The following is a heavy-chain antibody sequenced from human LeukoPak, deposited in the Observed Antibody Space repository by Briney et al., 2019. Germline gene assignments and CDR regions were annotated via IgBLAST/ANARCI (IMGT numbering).Heavy chain of an antibody. CDR2: ISYDGSNK. Sequence: GGSLRLSCAASGFTFSSYAMHWVRQAPGKGLEWVAVISYDGSNKYYADSVKGRFTISRDNSKNTLYLQMNSLRAEDTAVYYCARGPHAYYYDSSGPDFDYWGQGTLVTVSS. J-gene: IGHJ4*02. CDR1: GFTFSSYA. CDR3: ARGPHAYYYDSSGPDFDY. V-gene: IGHV3-30*04. D-gene: IGHD3-22*01.